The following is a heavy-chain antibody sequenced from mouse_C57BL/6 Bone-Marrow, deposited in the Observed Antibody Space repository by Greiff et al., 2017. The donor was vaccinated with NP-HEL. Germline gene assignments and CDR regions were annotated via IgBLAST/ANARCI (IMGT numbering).Heavy chain of an antibody. CDR2: INPNYGTT. CDR1: GYSFTDYN. V-gene: IGHV1-39*01. D-gene: IGHD2-1*01. CDR3: ANMVTWFAY. J-gene: IGHJ3*01. Sequence: VQLQQSGPELVKPGASVQISCKASGYSFTDYNMNWVKQSYGKSLEWIGVINPNYGTTSYNQKFKGKATLTVDQSSSTAYVQLNSLTSEGSAVYYCANMVTWFAYWGQGTLVTVSA.